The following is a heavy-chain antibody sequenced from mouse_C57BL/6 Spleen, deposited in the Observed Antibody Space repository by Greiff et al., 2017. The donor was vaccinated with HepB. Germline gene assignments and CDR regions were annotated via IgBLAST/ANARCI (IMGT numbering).Heavy chain of an antibody. CDR3: ARAITTVVEDYAMDY. Sequence: VKLMESGPELVKPGASVKISCKASGYAFSSSWMNWVKQRPGKGLEWIGRIYPGDGDTNYNGKFKGKATLTADKSSSTAYMQLSSLTSEDSAVYFCARAITTVVEDYAMDYWGQGTSVTVSS. V-gene: IGHV1-82*01. D-gene: IGHD1-1*01. CDR1: GYAFSSSW. J-gene: IGHJ4*01. CDR2: IYPGDGDT.